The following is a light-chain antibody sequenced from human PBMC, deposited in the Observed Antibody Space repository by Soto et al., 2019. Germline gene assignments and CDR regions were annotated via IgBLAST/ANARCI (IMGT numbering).Light chain of an antibody. J-gene: IGKJ2*01. CDR3: QQYGSSLYT. CDR1: QSVGSN. CDR2: GAS. Sequence: EIVMTQSPATLSVSPGERATLSCRASQSVGSNLAWYQQKPGQAPRLLIYGASTRATGIPARFSGSGSGTDFTLTINRLEPEDFAVYYCQQYGSSLYTFGQGTKVDIK. V-gene: IGKV3-15*01.